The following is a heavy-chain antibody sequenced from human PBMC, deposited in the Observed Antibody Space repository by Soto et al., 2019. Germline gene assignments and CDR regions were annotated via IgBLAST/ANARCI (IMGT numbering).Heavy chain of an antibody. CDR3: ARVSGSYYYGMDV. CDR2: IYYSGTT. CDR1: GDSITSNSYF. V-gene: IGHV4-39*07. D-gene: IGHD1-26*01. J-gene: IGHJ6*02. Sequence: PSETLSLTCTVSGDSITSNSYFWAWIRQPPGKGLEWIGSIYYSGTTYYNPSLKSRVTISVDRSKNQFSLKLSSVTAADTAVYNCARVSGSYYYGMDVWGQGTTVTVSS.